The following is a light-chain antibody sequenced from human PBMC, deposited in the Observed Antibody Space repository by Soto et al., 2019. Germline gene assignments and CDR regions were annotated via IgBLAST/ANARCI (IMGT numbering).Light chain of an antibody. CDR3: QQFSSYPLT. Sequence: EFVLTQSPCTLSLSPGERATLSCRASQTVRNKYLAWYQQKPGQAPRLVIYDASSRATGIPDRFSGGGSGTEFTLTISRLEPEDFEVYYCQQFSSYPLTFGGGTKVDIK. CDR2: DAS. CDR1: QTVRNKY. J-gene: IGKJ4*01. V-gene: IGKV3-20*01.